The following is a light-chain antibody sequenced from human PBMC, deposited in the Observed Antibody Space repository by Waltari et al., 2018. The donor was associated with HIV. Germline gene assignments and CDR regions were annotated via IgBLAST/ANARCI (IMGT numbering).Light chain of an antibody. CDR2: YAS. V-gene: IGLV3-21*04. Sequence: SYVLTQPPSVSVAPGKTARITCGGNNIGSKSVHWYQQKPGQAPVLVIYYASDRPSGMRERCSGANSGNTATLTISRVEAGDEADYYCQVWDSSSDHWVFGGGTKLTVL. CDR3: QVWDSSSDHWV. CDR1: NIGSKS. J-gene: IGLJ3*02.